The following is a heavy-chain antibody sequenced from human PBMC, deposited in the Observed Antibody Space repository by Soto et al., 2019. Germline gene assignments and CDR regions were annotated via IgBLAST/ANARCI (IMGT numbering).Heavy chain of an antibody. D-gene: IGHD2-2*01. CDR1: GYTFTGYY. V-gene: IGHV1-2*04. J-gene: IGHJ6*02. CDR3: ARDGVRGDDIVVVPAAIDYYGMDV. Sequence: ASVKVSCKASGYTFTGYYMHWVRQAPGQGLEWMGWINPNSGGTNYAQKFQGWVTMTRDTSISTAYMELSRLRSDDTAVYYCARDGVRGDDIVVVPAAIDYYGMDVWGQGTTVTVSS. CDR2: INPNSGGT.